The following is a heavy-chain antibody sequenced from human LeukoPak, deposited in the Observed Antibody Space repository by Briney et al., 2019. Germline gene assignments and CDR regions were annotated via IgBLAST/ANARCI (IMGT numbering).Heavy chain of an antibody. D-gene: IGHD2-2*01. CDR1: GFTFSSYA. CDR3: ARSRYGSTSTNYYMDV. Sequence: GGSLRLSCAASGFTFSSYAMSWVRQAPGKGLEWVSAISGSGGSTYYADSVKGRFTISRDNSKNTLYLQMNSLRAEDTAMYYCARSRYGSTSTNYYMDVWGKGTTVTVSS. CDR2: ISGSGGST. J-gene: IGHJ6*03. V-gene: IGHV3-23*01.